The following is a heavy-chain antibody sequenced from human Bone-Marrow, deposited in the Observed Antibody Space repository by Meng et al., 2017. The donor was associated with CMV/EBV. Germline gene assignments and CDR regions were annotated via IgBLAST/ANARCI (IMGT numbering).Heavy chain of an antibody. D-gene: IGHD3-9*01. J-gene: IGHJ3*02. Sequence: SGLTLVKPTETLTLTCTFSGFSLNTIGLGVGWIRQPPGKALEWLALIYWNDDKRYSPALKNRLTISKDTSNNQVVLTMANMDPVDTATYSCAHTPYDPAGYSPPFQIWGQGTMVTVSS. V-gene: IGHV2-5*01. CDR1: GFSLNTIGLG. CDR3: AHTPYDPAGYSPPFQI. CDR2: IYWNDDK.